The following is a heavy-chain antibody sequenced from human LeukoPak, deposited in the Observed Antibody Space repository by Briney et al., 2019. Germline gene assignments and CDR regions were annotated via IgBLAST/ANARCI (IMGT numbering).Heavy chain of an antibody. CDR3: ARGSADAYYFDY. CDR1: GGSISSGGYY. CDR2: IYYSGST. V-gene: IGHV4-31*03. J-gene: IGHJ4*02. Sequence: PSQTLSLTCTVSGGSISSGGYYWSWIRQHLGKGLEWIGYIYYSGSTYYNPSLKSRVTISVDTSKNQFSLKLSSVTAADTAVYYCARGSADAYYFDYWGQGTLVTVSS.